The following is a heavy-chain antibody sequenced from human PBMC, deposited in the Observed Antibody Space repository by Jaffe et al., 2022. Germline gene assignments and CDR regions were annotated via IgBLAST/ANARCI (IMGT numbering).Heavy chain of an antibody. CDR3: VTNIDWNFRD. D-gene: IGHD1-7*01. J-gene: IGHJ4*02. V-gene: IGHV3-7*01. CDR2: IKQDGTKT. Sequence: EVQLVESGGGLVQPGGSLRLSCAASGFTFSSYWMTWVRQAPGKGLEWVASIKQDGTKTNYVDSMKGRLTISRDNAKNSLYLQVNSLRAEDTAVYYCVTNIDWNFRDWGQGTLVTVSS. CDR1: GFTFSSYW.